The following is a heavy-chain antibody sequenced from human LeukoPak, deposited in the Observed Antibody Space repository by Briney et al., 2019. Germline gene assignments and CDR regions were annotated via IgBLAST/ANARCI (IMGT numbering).Heavy chain of an antibody. V-gene: IGHV1-18*01. CDR2: IGAYNGNT. Sequence: ASVKVSCKASGYTFTSYGFSWVRQAPGQGLEWMGWIGAYNGNTNYEQRLLGRVTMTTDTSTSTAYMELRSLRSDDTAVYYCARDTAYHYDSSGYPQRDYYLDYWGQGTLVTVSS. CDR1: GYTFTSYG. D-gene: IGHD3-22*01. J-gene: IGHJ4*02. CDR3: ARDTAYHYDSSGYPQRDYYLDY.